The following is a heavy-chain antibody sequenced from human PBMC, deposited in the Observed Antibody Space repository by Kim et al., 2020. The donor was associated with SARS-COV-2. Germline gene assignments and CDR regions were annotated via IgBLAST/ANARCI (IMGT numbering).Heavy chain of an antibody. Sequence: SETLSLTCAVSGGSISSSNWWSWVRQPPGKGLEWIGEIYHSGSTNYNPSLKSRVTISVDRSKNQFSLKLSSVTAADTAVYYCALLNSIYYYYGMDVWGQGTTVTVSS. CDR3: ALLNSIYYYYGMDV. CDR1: GGSISSSNW. D-gene: IGHD2-15*01. CDR2: IYHSGST. J-gene: IGHJ6*02. V-gene: IGHV4-4*02.